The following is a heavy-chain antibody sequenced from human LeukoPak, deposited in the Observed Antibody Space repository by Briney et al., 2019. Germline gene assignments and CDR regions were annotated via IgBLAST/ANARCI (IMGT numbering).Heavy chain of an antibody. V-gene: IGHV1-2*02. CDR3: ARYLGYCSSTSCSHFDY. CDR2: INPNSGGT. J-gene: IGHJ4*02. D-gene: IGHD2-2*01. Sequence: ASVKVSCKASGYTFTRYYMHWVRQAPGQGLEWMGWINPNSGGTNYAQKFQGRVTMTRDTSISTAYMELSRLRSDDTAVYYCARYLGYCSSTSCSHFDYWGQGTLVTVSS. CDR1: GYTFTRYY.